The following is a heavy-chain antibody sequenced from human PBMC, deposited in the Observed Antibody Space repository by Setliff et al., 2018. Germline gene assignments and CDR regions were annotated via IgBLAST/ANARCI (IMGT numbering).Heavy chain of an antibody. J-gene: IGHJ4*02. V-gene: IGHV3-7*03. CDR2: IDPDGIGK. Sequence: PGGSLRLSCAASGFTFSNHGMHWVRQAPGKGLEWVANIDPDGIGKYYIDSVRGRFTIPRDNSKNTLYLQMSSLRADDTAVYFCRLWLHETMRDYWGQGTLVTVSS. D-gene: IGHD3-10*01. CDR3: RLWLHETMRDY. CDR1: GFTFSNHG.